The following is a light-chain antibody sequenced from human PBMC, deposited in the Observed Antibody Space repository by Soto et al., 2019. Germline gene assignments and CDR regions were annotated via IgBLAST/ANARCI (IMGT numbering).Light chain of an antibody. CDR2: GDT. Sequence: FVLTQPHSVSESPGKTVTISCTRSSGSIASNYVQWYQQRPGSAPATIFDGDTLRPSGVPDRFSGSIDISSNSASPTISGLKTEDEADYYCQSNGVFGGRTKLTVL. V-gene: IGLV6-57*04. J-gene: IGLJ3*02. CDR3: QSNGV. CDR1: SGSIASNY.